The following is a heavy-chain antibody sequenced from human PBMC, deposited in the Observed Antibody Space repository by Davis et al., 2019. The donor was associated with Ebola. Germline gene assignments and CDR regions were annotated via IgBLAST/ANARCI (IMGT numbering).Heavy chain of an antibody. Sequence: PSETLSLTCTVSGGSISSYYWSWIRQPAGKGLEWMGRIYTSGSTNYNPSLKSRVTMSVDTSKNQFSLKLSSVTDADTAVYYCAREGRSGSYFSSFDYWGQGTLVTVSS. CDR3: AREGRSGSYFSSFDY. D-gene: IGHD1-26*01. J-gene: IGHJ4*02. V-gene: IGHV4-4*07. CDR1: GGSISSYY. CDR2: IYTSGST.